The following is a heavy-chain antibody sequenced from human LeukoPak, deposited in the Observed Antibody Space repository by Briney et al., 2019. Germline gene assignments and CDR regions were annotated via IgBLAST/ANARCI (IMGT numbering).Heavy chain of an antibody. CDR2: IIPIFGTA. J-gene: IGHJ4*02. CDR3: ARNTWIQLWAYFDY. V-gene: IGHV1-69*05. D-gene: IGHD5-18*01. Sequence: SVKVSCKASGGTFSSYAINWVRQAPGQGLEWMGGIIPIFGTANYAQKFQGRVTITTDESTSTAYMELSSLRSEDTAVYYCARNTWIQLWAYFDYWGQGTLVTVSS. CDR1: GGTFSSYA.